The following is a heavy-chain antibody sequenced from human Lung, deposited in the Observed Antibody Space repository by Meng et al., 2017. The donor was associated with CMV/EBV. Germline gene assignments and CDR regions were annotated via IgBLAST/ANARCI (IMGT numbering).Heavy chain of an antibody. CDR1: GFTFSSYG. D-gene: IGHD3-9*01. Sequence: GGSLRLSCAASGFTFSSYGMHWVRQAPGKGLEWVAFIRYDGSNKYYADSVKGRFTISRDNSKNTLYLQMNGLRAEDTAVYYCAKPPGLVGYYYGMDVWGQGTTVTVSS. CDR2: IRYDGSNK. J-gene: IGHJ6*02. CDR3: AKPPGLVGYYYGMDV. V-gene: IGHV3-30*02.